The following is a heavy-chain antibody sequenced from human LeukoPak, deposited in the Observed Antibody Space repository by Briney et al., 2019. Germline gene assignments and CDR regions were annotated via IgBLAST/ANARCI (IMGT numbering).Heavy chain of an antibody. Sequence: SETLSLTCAVYGGSFSGYYWSWIRQPPGKGLEWIGEINHSGSTNYNPSLKSRVTISVDMSKNQFSLKLSSVTAADTAVYYCARGPPAKPGTGYYYGMDVWGQGTTVTVSS. CDR1: GGSFSGYY. V-gene: IGHV4-34*01. J-gene: IGHJ6*02. CDR2: INHSGST. D-gene: IGHD2-2*01. CDR3: ARGPPAKPGTGYYYGMDV.